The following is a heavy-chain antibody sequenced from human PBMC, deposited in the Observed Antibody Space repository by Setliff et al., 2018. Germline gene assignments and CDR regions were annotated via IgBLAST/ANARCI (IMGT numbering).Heavy chain of an antibody. CDR3: ARGVYCSSTSCSPGLNWCDP. Sequence: PSETLSLTCGVSGYSISSGYYWSWIRQPPGKGLEWIGEINHSGSTNYNPSLKSRVTISVDTSKNQFSLKLSSVTAADTAVYYCARGVYCSSTSCSPGLNWCDPWGQGTLVTVS. D-gene: IGHD2-2*01. CDR2: INHSGST. V-gene: IGHV4-34*01. CDR1: GYSISSGYY. J-gene: IGHJ5*02.